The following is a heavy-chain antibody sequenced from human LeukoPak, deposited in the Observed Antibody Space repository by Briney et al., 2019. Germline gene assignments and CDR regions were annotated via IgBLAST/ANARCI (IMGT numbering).Heavy chain of an antibody. Sequence: GESLKISCAASGFTFCRFGMQWVRQAPGKGLEWVAVIHNDETFGQYADSVKGRFTISKDNSQNTLYLEMNSLRDDDTAVYYCATEGESCRGYLEVRGKGTTLTFSS. D-gene: IGHD3-16*01. CDR1: GFTFCRFG. V-gene: IGHV3-30*02. CDR3: ATEGESCRGYLEV. CDR2: IHNDETFG. J-gene: IGHJ6*03.